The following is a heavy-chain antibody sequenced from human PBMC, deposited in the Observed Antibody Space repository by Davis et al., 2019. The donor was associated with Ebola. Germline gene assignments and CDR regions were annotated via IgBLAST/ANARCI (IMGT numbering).Heavy chain of an antibody. CDR3: TTTTVTTDY. D-gene: IGHD4-17*01. J-gene: IGHJ4*02. Sequence: GGSLRLSCAASGFTFSGSAMHWVRQASGKGLEWVGRIRSKANSYATAYAASVKDRFTISRDDSKNTAYLQMNSLKTEDTAVYYCTTTTVTTDYWGQGTLVTVSS. CDR1: GFTFSGSA. CDR2: IRSKANSYAT. V-gene: IGHV3-73*01.